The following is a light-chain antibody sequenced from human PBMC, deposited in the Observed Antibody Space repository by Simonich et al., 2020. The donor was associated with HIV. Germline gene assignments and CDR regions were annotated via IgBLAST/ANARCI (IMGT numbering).Light chain of an antibody. V-gene: IGLV2-23*01. CDR1: SSDVGSYNF. CDR2: EGS. J-gene: IGLJ2*01. CDR3: CSYAGSSPSVV. Sequence: QSALTQPASVSGSPGQSITISCTGTSSDVGSYNFVSWYQQHPGKAPKIMIYEGSKRPSGVSNRFSGSKSGNTASLTISGLEAEDEADYYCCSYAGSSPSVVFGGGTKLTVL.